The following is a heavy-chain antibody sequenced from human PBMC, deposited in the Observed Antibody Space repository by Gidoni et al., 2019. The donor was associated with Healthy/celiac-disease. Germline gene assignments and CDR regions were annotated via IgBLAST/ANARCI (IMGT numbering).Heavy chain of an antibody. V-gene: IGHV3-33*01. Sequence: QVQLVESGGGLVQPGRSLRLSCAASGFTFSSYGMHWVRQAPVKGLEGVAVIWYDGSNKYYADAVKGRFTISRDNSKNTLYLQMNSLRAEDTAVYYCARDRDLHLTMVRGDPYGMDVWGQGTTVTVSS. CDR1: GFTFSSYG. CDR2: IWYDGSNK. CDR3: ARDRDLHLTMVRGDPYGMDV. J-gene: IGHJ6*02. D-gene: IGHD3-10*01.